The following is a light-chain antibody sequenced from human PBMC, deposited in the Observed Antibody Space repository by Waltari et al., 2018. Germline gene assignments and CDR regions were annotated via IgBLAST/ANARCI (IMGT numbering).Light chain of an antibody. Sequence: DIQMTQSPSSLSASVGDTVTINCRASQGITNSLAWYHQKPGEAPKLLLYASSRLESAVPSRFSGSGSGTENTLIISSLQPEDFATYYCQQYYITPYTFGQGTKLEI. J-gene: IGKJ2*01. CDR3: QQYYITPYT. CDR2: ASS. CDR1: QGITNS. V-gene: IGKV1-NL1*01.